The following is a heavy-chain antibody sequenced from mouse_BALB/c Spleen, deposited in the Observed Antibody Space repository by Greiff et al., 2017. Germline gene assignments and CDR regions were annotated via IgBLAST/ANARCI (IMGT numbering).Heavy chain of an antibody. Sequence: EVQRVESGPGLVKPSQSLSLTCSVTGYSITSGYYWNWIRQFPGNKLEWMGYISYDGSNNYNPSLKNRISITRDTSKNQFFLKLNSVTTEDTATYYCARGDGNYMGWFAYWGQGTLVTVSA. V-gene: IGHV3-6*02. J-gene: IGHJ3*01. CDR2: ISYDGSN. CDR3: ARGDGNYMGWFAY. CDR1: GYSITSGYY. D-gene: IGHD2-1*01.